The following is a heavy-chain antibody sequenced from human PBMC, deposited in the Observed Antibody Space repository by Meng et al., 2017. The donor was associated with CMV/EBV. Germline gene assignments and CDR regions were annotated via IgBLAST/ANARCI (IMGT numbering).Heavy chain of an antibody. D-gene: IGHD6-6*01. Sequence: GESLKISCAASGFTFSSYSMNWVRQAPGKGLKWVSSISSSSSYIYYADSVKGRFTISRDNAKNSLYLQMNSLRAEDTAAYYCARGSSSSYYYYGMDVWGQGTTVTVSS. J-gene: IGHJ6*02. CDR2: ISSSSSYI. CDR3: ARGSSSSYYYYGMDV. V-gene: IGHV3-21*01. CDR1: GFTFSSYS.